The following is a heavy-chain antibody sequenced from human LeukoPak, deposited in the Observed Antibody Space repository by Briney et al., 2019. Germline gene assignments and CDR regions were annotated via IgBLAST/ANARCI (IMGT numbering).Heavy chain of an antibody. D-gene: IGHD3-10*01. J-gene: IGHJ4*02. Sequence: WRSLRPSCVASGFSFTSYGFYWVRQAPGKGPEWVALIWYDGSKKYYADSVKGRFTISRDNSKNTLFLQMNSLRAEDTALYYCARDAGNYDSGTSRFDCWGQGTLVTLSS. CDR1: GFSFTSYG. CDR3: ARDAGNYDSGTSRFDC. V-gene: IGHV3-33*01. CDR2: IWYDGSKK.